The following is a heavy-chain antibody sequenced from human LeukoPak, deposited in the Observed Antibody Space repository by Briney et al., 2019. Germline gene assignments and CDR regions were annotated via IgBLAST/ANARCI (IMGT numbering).Heavy chain of an antibody. Sequence: SETLSLTCTVSGGSISGYYWSWIRQPPRKGLEWIGYIYSSGSTKYDPSLESRVTISLDTSKNQVSLNLSSVTAADTAIYFCARGHYDLAPWGQGILVTVSS. CDR3: ARGHYDLAP. CDR2: IYSSGST. J-gene: IGHJ5*02. CDR1: GGSISGYY. D-gene: IGHD4-17*01. V-gene: IGHV4-59*01.